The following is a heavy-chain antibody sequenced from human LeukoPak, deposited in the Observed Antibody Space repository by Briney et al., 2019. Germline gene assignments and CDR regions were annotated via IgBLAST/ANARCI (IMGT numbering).Heavy chain of an antibody. CDR2: INHSGST. J-gene: IGHJ4*02. CDR1: GGSFSGYY. CDR3: ARGVGRSSRSWYRTLGFDY. V-gene: IGHV4-34*01. Sequence: PSETLSLTCAVYGGSFSGYYCSWIRQPPGKGLEWSGEINHSGSTNYNPSLKSRVTISVDTSKGQFSLKLSSVTAADTAVYYCARGVGRSSRSWYRTLGFDYWGQGTLVTVPS. D-gene: IGHD6-13*01.